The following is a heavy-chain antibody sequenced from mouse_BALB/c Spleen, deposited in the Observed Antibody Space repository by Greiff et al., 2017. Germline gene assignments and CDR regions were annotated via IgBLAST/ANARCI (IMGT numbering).Heavy chain of an antibody. D-gene: IGHD2-4*01. Sequence: QVQLQQPGAELVMPGASVKMSCKASGYTFTDYWMHWVKQRPGQGLEWIGAIDTSDSYTSYNQKFKGKATLTVDESSSTAYMQLSSLTSEDSAVYYCARGITAYWYFDVWGAGTTVTVSS. CDR3: ARGITAYWYFDV. CDR2: IDTSDSYT. J-gene: IGHJ1*01. CDR1: GYTFTDYW. V-gene: IGHV1-69*01.